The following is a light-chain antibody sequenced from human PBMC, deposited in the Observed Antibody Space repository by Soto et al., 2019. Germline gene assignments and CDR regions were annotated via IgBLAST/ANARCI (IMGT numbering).Light chain of an antibody. V-gene: IGLV2-8*01. J-gene: IGLJ2*01. CDR3: SSYAGSKNPYVV. CDR2: EVS. CDR1: SSDVGAYNY. Sequence: QSALTQPPSASGSPGQSVTISCTGTSSDVGAYNYVSWYQQHPGKAPKLMIYEVSKRPSGVPDRFSGSKSGNTASLTVSGLQAEDEADYYCSSYAGSKNPYVVFGGGTKVTVL.